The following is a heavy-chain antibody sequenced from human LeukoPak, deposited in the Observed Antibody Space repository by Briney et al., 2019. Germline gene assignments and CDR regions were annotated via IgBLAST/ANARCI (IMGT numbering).Heavy chain of an antibody. CDR3: VRGRSAFIAVAGDH. CDR1: GFTLDDYG. D-gene: IGHD6-19*01. J-gene: IGHJ4*02. Sequence: GRSLRLSCAASGFTLDDYGMHWVRHVAGKGLEWVSGISWNSGNIAYADSVKGRFTISRENATNSLYLQMNSLRTDDTALYYCVRGRSAFIAVAGDHWGQGTLVTVSS. V-gene: IGHV3-9*01. CDR2: ISWNSGNI.